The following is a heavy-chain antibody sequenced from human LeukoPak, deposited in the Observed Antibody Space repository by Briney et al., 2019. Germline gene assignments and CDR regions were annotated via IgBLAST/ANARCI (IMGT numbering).Heavy chain of an antibody. CDR3: ARPPHSCSSTSCYSQY. J-gene: IGHJ1*01. CDR2: ISYDGSNK. CDR1: GFTFNNYG. V-gene: IGHV3-30*03. Sequence: GGSLRLSCAASGFTFNNYGMPWLRQAPGKGLEWVAIISYDGSNKYYTDSVKGRFTISRDNSKNTVYLQMNSLRIEDTAVYFCARPPHSCSSTSCYSQYWGQGTLVTVSP. D-gene: IGHD2-2*02.